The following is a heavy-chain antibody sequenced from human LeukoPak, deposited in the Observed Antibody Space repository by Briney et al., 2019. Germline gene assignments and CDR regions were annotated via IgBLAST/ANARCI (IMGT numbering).Heavy chain of an antibody. Sequence: GGSLRLSCAASGFTFSTHSMSWVRQAPGKGLEWVSAISGNGASTYYADSVKGRFTISRDNAKNSLYLQMNSLRAEDTAVFYCATNDYGASDYWGQGTLVTVSS. CDR2: ISGNGAST. D-gene: IGHD4-17*01. J-gene: IGHJ4*02. CDR1: GFTFSTHS. V-gene: IGHV3-23*01. CDR3: ATNDYGASDY.